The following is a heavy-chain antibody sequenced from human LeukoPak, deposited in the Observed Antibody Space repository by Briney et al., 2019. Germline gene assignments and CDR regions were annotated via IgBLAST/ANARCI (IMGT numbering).Heavy chain of an antibody. CDR3: AKDAYYDFWSGYQGFDY. CDR2: ISGSGGST. CDR1: GFTFSSYA. Sequence: GGSLRLSCAASGFTFSSYAMSWVRQAPGKGLEWVSAISGSGGSTYYADSVKGRFTISRDNSKNTLYLQMNSLRAEDTAVYYCAKDAYYDFWSGYQGFDYWGQGTLVTVSS. D-gene: IGHD3-3*01. J-gene: IGHJ4*02. V-gene: IGHV3-23*01.